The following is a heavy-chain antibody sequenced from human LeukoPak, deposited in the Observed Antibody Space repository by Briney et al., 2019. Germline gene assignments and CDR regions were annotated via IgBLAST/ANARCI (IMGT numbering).Heavy chain of an antibody. CDR2: INHSGST. CDR1: GGSFSGYY. D-gene: IGHD3-22*01. V-gene: IGHV4-34*01. CDR3: ARHGRYYDHFDY. J-gene: IGHJ4*02. Sequence: KPSETLSLTCAVYGGSFSGYYWSWIRQPPGKGLEWIGEINHSGSTNYNPSLKSRVTISVDTSKNQFSLKLSSVTAADTAVYYCARHGRYYDHFDYWGQGTLVTVSS.